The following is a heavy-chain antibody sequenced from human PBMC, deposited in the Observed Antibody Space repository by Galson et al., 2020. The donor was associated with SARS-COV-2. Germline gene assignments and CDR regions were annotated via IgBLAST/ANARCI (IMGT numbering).Heavy chain of an antibody. CDR3: ARGCTDSGSYLCEIDF. J-gene: IGHJ4*02. CDR1: GFSVSNSY. V-gene: IGHV3-66*01. CDR2: IYNGGFT. D-gene: IGHD1-26*01. Sequence: GGSLRLSCAASGFSVSNSYMSWVRQAPGKGLEWVSLIYNGGFTYYAASVKDSFTISRDNSKNTLDLQMKSLRVEDTAVYYCARGCTDSGSYLCEIDFWGQGTLVTVSS.